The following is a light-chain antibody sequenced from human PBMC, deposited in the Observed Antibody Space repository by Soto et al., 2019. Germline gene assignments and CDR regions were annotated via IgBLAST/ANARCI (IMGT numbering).Light chain of an antibody. CDR2: GAS. CDR3: QQYNTWLWT. J-gene: IGKJ1*01. CDR1: QSVNAN. Sequence: EVVMTQSPATLSVSPGERATLSCRASQSVNANLAWYQQKPGQAPRLLIHGASNRATGIPASFSGSGFGTAFILTISSLQSEDFAVYYCQQYNTWLWTFGQGTKVEI. V-gene: IGKV3-15*01.